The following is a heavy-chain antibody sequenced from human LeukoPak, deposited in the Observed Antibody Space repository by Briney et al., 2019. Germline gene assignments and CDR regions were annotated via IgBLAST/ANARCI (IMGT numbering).Heavy chain of an antibody. CDR3: ARGGTIRGYDY. Sequence: ASVKVSCKASGYTFTSYYMHWVRQAPGQGLEWMGIINPSGGSTSYAQKFQGRVTMTRNTSISTAYMELSSLRSEDTAVYYCARGGTIRGYDYWGQGTLVTVSS. J-gene: IGHJ4*02. CDR1: GYTFTSYY. D-gene: IGHD3-10*01. V-gene: IGHV1-46*01. CDR2: INPSGGST.